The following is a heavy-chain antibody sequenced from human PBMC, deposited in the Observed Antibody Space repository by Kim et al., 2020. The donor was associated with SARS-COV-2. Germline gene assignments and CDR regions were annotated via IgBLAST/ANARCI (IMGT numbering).Heavy chain of an antibody. D-gene: IGHD6-6*01. CDR3: ARDLLPGSSFSYYGMDV. CDR2: ISSSSSYI. Sequence: GGSLRLSCAASGFTFSSYSMNWVRQAPGKGLEWVSSISSSSSYIYYADSVKGRFTISRDNAKNSLYLQMNSLRAEDTAVYYCARDLLPGSSFSYYGMDVWGQGTTVTVSS. V-gene: IGHV3-21*01. CDR1: GFTFSSYS. J-gene: IGHJ6*02.